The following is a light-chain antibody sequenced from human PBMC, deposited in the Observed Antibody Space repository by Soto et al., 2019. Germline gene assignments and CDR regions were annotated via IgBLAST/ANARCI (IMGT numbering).Light chain of an antibody. CDR2: DVS. Sequence: QSALTQPASVSGSPGQSVTISCTGTSSEVGGYNYVSWYQQHPGQAPKLLIYDVSNRPSGVSNRFSGSKAGNTAALTISALQAEDEEDDSGSSCTRSNARDGVFGGGTKVTVL. CDR3: SSCTRSNARDGV. CDR1: SSEVGGYNY. J-gene: IGLJ2*01. V-gene: IGLV2-14*01.